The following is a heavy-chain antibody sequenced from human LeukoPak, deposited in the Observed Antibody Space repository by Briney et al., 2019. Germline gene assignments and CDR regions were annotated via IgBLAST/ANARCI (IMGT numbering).Heavy chain of an antibody. D-gene: IGHD3-16*01. J-gene: IGHJ5*02. CDR2: IHYTGST. V-gene: IGHV4-59*11. CDR3: ARLHALGAEEFDP. CDR1: GGSITGHY. Sequence: SSETLSLTCTVSGGSITGHYWSWIRQPPGEGMEWIGYIHYTGSTNYNPSLNSRITMSVDTPNNQFSLRLTSVTATDTAVYYCARLHALGAEEFDPWGQGALVTVSS.